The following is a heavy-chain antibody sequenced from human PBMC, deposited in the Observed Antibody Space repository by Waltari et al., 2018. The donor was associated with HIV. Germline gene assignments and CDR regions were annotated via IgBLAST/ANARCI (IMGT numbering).Heavy chain of an antibody. D-gene: IGHD3-16*01. CDR3: VRDDPGYGPIDY. CDR2: IRRGNNEK. V-gene: IGHV3-21*04. CDR1: GFELRHYS. Sequence: LVESGGGVVKTGGSIRLTCEASGFELRHYSMNWVRQSPMRGREWVASIRRGNNEKHYLDSVRGRFAISRDISESSVYLQMESLKEDDTATYFCVRDDPGYGPIDYWGQGTLVTVSS. J-gene: IGHJ4*02.